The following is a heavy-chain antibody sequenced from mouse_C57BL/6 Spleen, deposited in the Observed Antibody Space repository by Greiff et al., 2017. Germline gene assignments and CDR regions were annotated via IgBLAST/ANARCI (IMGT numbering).Heavy chain of an antibody. CDR3: ARGVGPFYYAMDY. V-gene: IGHV1-50*01. CDR1: GYTFTSYW. CDR2: IDPSDSYT. Sequence: QVQLQQPGAELVKPGASVKLSCKASGYTFTSYWMQWVKQRPGQGLEWIGEIDPSDSYTNYNQKFKGKATLTVDTSSSAAYMQLSSLTPEDSAVYYCARGVGPFYYAMDYWGQGTSVTVSS. J-gene: IGHJ4*01.